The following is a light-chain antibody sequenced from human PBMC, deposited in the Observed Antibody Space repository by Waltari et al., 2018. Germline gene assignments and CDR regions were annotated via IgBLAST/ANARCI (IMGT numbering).Light chain of an antibody. Sequence: QSALTQPASVSGPPGQSITISCTGTSSDLGGYNYVSWYQQHPGKAPKLMIYDVTVRPSGVSNRFSGSKSGNTASLTISGLQAEDEADYYCSSYTSSNTVIFGGGTKLTVL. J-gene: IGLJ2*01. CDR2: DVT. CDR1: SSDLGGYNY. CDR3: SSYTSSNTVI. V-gene: IGLV2-14*03.